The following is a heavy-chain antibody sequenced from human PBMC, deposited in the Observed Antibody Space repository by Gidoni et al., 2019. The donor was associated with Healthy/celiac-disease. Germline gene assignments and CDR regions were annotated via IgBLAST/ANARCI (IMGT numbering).Heavy chain of an antibody. CDR2: IKQDGSEK. D-gene: IGHD3-9*01. Sequence: EVQLVESGGGLVPPGGSLRLSCAASGFPFSSYWMSWVRQAPGKGLEWVANIKQDGSEKYYVDSVKGRFTISRDNAKNSLYLQMNSLRAEDTAVYYCASDILTGYYYYFDYWGQGTLVTVSS. J-gene: IGHJ4*02. CDR3: ASDILTGYYYYFDY. CDR1: GFPFSSYW. V-gene: IGHV3-7*01.